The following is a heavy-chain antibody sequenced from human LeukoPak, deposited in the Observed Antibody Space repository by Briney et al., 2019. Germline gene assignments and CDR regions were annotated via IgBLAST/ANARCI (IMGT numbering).Heavy chain of an antibody. Sequence: GGSLRLSCAASGFTFSSYSMNWVRQAPGKGLEWVSSISSSSSYIYYAESVKGRFTISRDNAKNTLYLQMNSLRDEDTAVYYCARDWYHAIDYWGQGTLVTVSS. V-gene: IGHV3-21*01. CDR3: ARDWYHAIDY. J-gene: IGHJ4*02. CDR2: ISSSSSYI. CDR1: GFTFSSYS. D-gene: IGHD2-2*01.